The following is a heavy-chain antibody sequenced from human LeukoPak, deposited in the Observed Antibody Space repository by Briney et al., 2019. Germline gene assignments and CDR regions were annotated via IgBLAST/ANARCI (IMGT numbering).Heavy chain of an antibody. D-gene: IGHD2-2*01. CDR3: ARVRCSSTSCPGRVKYFDY. V-gene: IGHV4-4*02. Sequence: PSETLSLTCAVSGGSISSSNWWSWVRQPPGKGLEWIGEIYHSGSTNYNPSLKSRVTISVDKSKNQFSLKLSSVTAADTAVYYCARVRCSSTSCPGRVKYFDYWGQGTLVTVS. CDR1: GGSISSSNW. J-gene: IGHJ4*02. CDR2: IYHSGST.